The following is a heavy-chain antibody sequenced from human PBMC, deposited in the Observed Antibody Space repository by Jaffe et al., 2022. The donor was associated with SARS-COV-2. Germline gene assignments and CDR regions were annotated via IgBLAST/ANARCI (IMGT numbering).Heavy chain of an antibody. CDR2: IYYSGST. D-gene: IGHD6-19*01. V-gene: IGHV4-39*01. Sequence: QLQLQESGPGLVKPSETLSLTCTVSGGSISSSNYYWGWIRQPPGKGLECIGSIYYSGSTYYNPSLKSRVTISVDTSKNQFSLKLSSVTAADTAVYYCARLSSSGWSDYWGQGTLVTVSS. CDR1: GGSISSSNYY. CDR3: ARLSSSGWSDY. J-gene: IGHJ4*02.